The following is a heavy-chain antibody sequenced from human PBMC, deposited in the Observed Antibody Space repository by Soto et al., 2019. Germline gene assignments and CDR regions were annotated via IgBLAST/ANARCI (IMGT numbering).Heavy chain of an antibody. V-gene: IGHV3-23*01. Sequence: GGSLRLSCTASEFTFSNYAMSWVRQAPGKGLEWVSGISADGAGTYYAAFVKGRFTISRNNSNNTLYVQMDRLRAEDTAVYYCAKCVVLLTTSGGWCNWFDPWGQGTLVTVSS. CDR1: EFTFSNYA. CDR2: ISADGAGT. D-gene: IGHD2-21*02. CDR3: AKCVVLLTTSGGWCNWFDP. J-gene: IGHJ5*02.